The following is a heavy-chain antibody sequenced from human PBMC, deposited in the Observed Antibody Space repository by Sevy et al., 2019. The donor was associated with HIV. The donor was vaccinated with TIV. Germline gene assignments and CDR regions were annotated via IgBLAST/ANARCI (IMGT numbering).Heavy chain of an antibody. J-gene: IGHJ6*02. CDR1: GFTFSSYA. CDR2: ISYDGSNK. CDR3: AREDPQLWFGELLVSYGMDV. Sequence: GGSLRLSCAASGFTFSSYAMHWVRQAPGKGLEWVAVISYDGSNKYYADSVKGRFTISRENSKNRLYLQMNSLRAEDTAVYYCAREDPQLWFGELLVSYGMDVWGQGTTVTVSS. V-gene: IGHV3-30-3*01. D-gene: IGHD3-10*01.